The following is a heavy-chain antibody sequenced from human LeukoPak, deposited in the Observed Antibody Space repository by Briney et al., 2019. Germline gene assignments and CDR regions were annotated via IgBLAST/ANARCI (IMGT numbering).Heavy chain of an antibody. CDR2: IIPIFGTA. D-gene: IGHD6-13*01. V-gene: IGHV1-69*05. J-gene: IGHJ3*02. Sequence: SVKVSCKASGGTFSSYAIGWVRQAPGQGLEWMGGIIPIFGTANYAQKFQGRVTITTDESTSTAYMELSSLRSEDTAVYYCAREIGAHGSSWYNHDAFDIWGQGTMVTVSS. CDR1: GGTFSSYA. CDR3: AREIGAHGSSWYNHDAFDI.